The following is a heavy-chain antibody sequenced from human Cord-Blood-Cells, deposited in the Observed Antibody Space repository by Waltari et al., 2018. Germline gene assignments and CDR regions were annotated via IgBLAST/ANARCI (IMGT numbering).Heavy chain of an antibody. Sequence: QLQLQESGPGLVKPSATLSLTCTVSGGPISSSSYYWGWIRQPPGTGLEWIGSIYYSGRTYYNPSLKSRVTISVDTSKNQFSLKLSSVTAADTAVYYFDLWGRGTLVTVSS. CDR1: GGPISSSSYY. CDR2: IYYSGRT. J-gene: IGHJ2*01. CDR3: DL. V-gene: IGHV4-39*01.